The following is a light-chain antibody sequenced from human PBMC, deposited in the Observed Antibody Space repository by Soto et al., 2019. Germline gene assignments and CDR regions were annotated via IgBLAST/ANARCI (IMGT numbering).Light chain of an antibody. J-gene: IGKJ2*01. V-gene: IGKV1-39*01. CDR2: DAS. Sequence: DIQMTPSPSTLSASVGARVTITCRASQTISTYLNWYQQKPGKAPRLLIYDASSLLSGVPSRFSGSGSGTDFTLTIASLQAEDFSTYYCQQSDSTPYTFGEGTKVDTK. CDR1: QTISTY. CDR3: QQSDSTPYT.